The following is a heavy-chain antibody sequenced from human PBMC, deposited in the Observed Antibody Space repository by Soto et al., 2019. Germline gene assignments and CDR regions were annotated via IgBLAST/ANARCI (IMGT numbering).Heavy chain of an antibody. V-gene: IGHV3-48*02. CDR1: GFTFSSYI. Sequence: GGSLRLSFAASGFTFSSYIMNWVRQAPGKRLAWVSYISRSSRTIYYADSVKGRFTISRDNAKNSLYLQMNSLRDEDTSVYYCARESYYYDSSTFDIWGQGTMVTVSS. CDR2: ISRSSRTI. D-gene: IGHD3-22*01. CDR3: ARESYYYDSSTFDI. J-gene: IGHJ3*02.